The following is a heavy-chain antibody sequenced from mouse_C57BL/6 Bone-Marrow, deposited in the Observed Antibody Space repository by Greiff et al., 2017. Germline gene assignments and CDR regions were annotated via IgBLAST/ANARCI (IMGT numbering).Heavy chain of an antibody. Sequence: QVQLKESGPELVKPGASVKISCKASGYTFTDYYINWVKQRPGQGLEWIGWIFPGSGSTYYNEKFKGKATLTVDKSSSTAYMLLSSLTSEDSAVYFCARVTVVATGYFDVWGTGTTVTVSS. CDR1: GYTFTDYY. D-gene: IGHD1-1*01. CDR2: IFPGSGST. V-gene: IGHV1-75*01. J-gene: IGHJ1*03. CDR3: ARVTVVATGYFDV.